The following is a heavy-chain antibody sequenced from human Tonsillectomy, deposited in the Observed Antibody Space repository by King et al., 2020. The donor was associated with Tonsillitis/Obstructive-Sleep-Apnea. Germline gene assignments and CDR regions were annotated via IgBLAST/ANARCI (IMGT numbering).Heavy chain of an antibody. D-gene: IGHD3-3*01. J-gene: IGHJ4*02. CDR3: TSRVEWSFDS. CDR1: GFTFSGSG. V-gene: IGHV3-73*02. Sequence: VQLVESGGGLVQPGGSLKLSCAASGFTFSGSGLHWVRQASGKGLEWVGRIRSKANSYATAYAASVKGRFTISRDDSKNTAFLQMDSLKTEDTAGYYCTSRVEWSFDSWGQGTLVTVSS. CDR2: IRSKANSYAT.